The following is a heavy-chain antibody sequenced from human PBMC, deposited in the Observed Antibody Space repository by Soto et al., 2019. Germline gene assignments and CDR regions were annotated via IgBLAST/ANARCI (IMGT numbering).Heavy chain of an antibody. J-gene: IGHJ3*02. CDR2: IYSGGST. Sequence: HWGSLRLSCAACGFSVSSNYMSWVRQAPGKGLEWVSVIYSGGSTYYADSVKGRFTISRDNSKNTLYLQMNSLRAEDTAVYYCARDGHYSDDAFDIWGQGTMVTVSS. CDR3: ARDGHYSDDAFDI. CDR1: GFSVSSNY. V-gene: IGHV3-53*01. D-gene: IGHD3-22*01.